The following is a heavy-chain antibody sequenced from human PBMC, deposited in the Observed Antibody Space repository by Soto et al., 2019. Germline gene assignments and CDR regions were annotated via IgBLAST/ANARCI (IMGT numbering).Heavy chain of an antibody. CDR3: AKDIEGIALSGSLFDY. Sequence: EVQLVESGGGLVQPGRSLRLSCAASGFTFDDYAMHWVRQAPGKGLEWVSGISWNSGSIGYADSVKGRFTISRDNARNHLYLQLVGLRAGDTALYYCAKDIEGIALSGSLFDYWVQGTLVPVSS. CDR1: GFTFDDYA. V-gene: IGHV3-9*01. CDR2: ISWNSGSI. J-gene: IGHJ4*02. D-gene: IGHD3-9*01.